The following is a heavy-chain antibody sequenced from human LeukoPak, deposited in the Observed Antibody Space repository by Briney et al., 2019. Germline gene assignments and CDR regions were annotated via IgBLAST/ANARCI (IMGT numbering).Heavy chain of an antibody. Sequence: GGSLRLSCAASGFTFSNAWMSWVRQAPGKGLEWVGRIKSKTDGGTTDYAAPVKGRFTISRDDSKNTLYLQMNSLKTEDTAVYYCTTGYSSSWSTRGYYYYYMDVWGKGTTVTVSS. CDR1: GFTFSNAW. V-gene: IGHV3-15*01. D-gene: IGHD6-13*01. J-gene: IGHJ6*03. CDR2: IKSKTDGGTT. CDR3: TTGYSSSWSTRGYYYYYMDV.